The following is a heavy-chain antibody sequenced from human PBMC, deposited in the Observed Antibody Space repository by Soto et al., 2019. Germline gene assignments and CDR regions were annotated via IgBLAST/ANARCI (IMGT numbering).Heavy chain of an antibody. CDR2: ISAYNGNT. J-gene: IGHJ4*02. D-gene: IGHD3-22*01. Sequence: ASVKVSCKASGYTFTTYYIHWVRQAPGQGLEWMGWISAYNGNTNYAQKLQGRVTMTTDTSTSTAYMELSSLRSEDTAVYYCATYYYDSSGYPLDYWGQGTLVTVSS. V-gene: IGHV1-18*04. CDR3: ATYYYDSSGYPLDY. CDR1: GYTFTTYY.